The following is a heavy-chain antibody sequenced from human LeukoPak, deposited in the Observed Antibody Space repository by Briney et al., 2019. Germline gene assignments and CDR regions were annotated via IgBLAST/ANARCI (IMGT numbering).Heavy chain of an antibody. V-gene: IGHV4-34*01. Sequence: KPSETLSLTCAVYGGSFSAYYWSWIRQPPGKGLEWIGEINHSGSTNYNPSLKSRVTISVDTSKNQFSLNLSSVTAADTAVYYCARRHVRGYRYGGDPFDIWGQGTMVTVSS. J-gene: IGHJ3*02. CDR1: GGSFSAYY. CDR3: ARRHVRGYRYGGDPFDI. D-gene: IGHD5-18*01. CDR2: INHSGST.